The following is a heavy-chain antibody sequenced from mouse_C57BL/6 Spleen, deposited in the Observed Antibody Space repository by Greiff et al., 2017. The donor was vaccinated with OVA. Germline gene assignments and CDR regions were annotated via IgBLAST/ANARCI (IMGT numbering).Heavy chain of an antibody. Sequence: QVQLQQPGAELVKPGASVKMSCKASGYTFTSYWMHWVKQRPGQGLEWIGMIHPNSGSTNYNEKFKSKATLTVDKSSSTAYMQLSSLTSEDSAVYYCARSGGSWHYYAMDYWGQGTSVTVSS. V-gene: IGHV1-64*01. CDR2: IHPNSGST. CDR1: GYTFTSYW. D-gene: IGHD3-1*01. CDR3: ARSGGSWHYYAMDY. J-gene: IGHJ4*01.